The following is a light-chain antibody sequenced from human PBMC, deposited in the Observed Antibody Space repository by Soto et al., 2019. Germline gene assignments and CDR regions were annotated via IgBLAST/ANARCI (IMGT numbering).Light chain of an antibody. CDR2: DVS. CDR1: SSDVGGYNY. J-gene: IGLJ2*01. CDR3: SSYTSSSTLVL. V-gene: IGLV2-14*01. Sequence: QSALTQPASVSGSPGQSITISCTGTSSDVGGYNYVSWYQQHPGKAPKLLIYDVSNRPSGVSNRLSGSKSANTASLTISGLQAEDDADYYCSSYTSSSTLVLFVGGTKLTVL.